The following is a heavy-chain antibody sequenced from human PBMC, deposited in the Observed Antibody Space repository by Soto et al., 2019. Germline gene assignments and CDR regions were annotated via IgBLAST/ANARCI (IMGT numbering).Heavy chain of an antibody. D-gene: IGHD2-2*01. V-gene: IGHV3-48*02. J-gene: IGHJ6*02. CDR1: GFTFSSYS. CDR2: ISSSSTI. CDR3: ARDWCSSTSCYYYYYGMDV. Sequence: PGGSLRLSCAASGFTFSSYSMNWVRQAPGKGLEWVSYISSSSTIYYADSVKGRFTISRDNAKNSLYLQMNSLRDEDTAVYYCARDWCSSTSCYYYYYGMDVWGQGTTVTVSS.